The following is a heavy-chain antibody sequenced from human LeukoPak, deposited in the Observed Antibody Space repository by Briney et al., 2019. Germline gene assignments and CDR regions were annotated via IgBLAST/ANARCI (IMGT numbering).Heavy chain of an antibody. V-gene: IGHV5-51*01. CDR2: IYPGDSDT. Sequence: GESLKISCKGSGYSFTSYWIGWVRQMPGKGLEWMGIIYPGDSDTRYSPSFQGQVTISADKSISTAYLQWSSLKASDTAMYYCARGDVAASGMVLAFDIWGQGTMVTASS. CDR3: ARGDVAASGMVLAFDI. J-gene: IGHJ3*02. D-gene: IGHD6-25*01. CDR1: GYSFTSYW.